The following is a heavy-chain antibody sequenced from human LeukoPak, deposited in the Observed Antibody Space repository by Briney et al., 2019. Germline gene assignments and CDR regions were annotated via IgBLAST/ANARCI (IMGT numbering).Heavy chain of an antibody. CDR2: INPDTGGT. Sequence: ASVRDSSKASGYAFTGYYRRWVRQAPGQGLEWVAYINPDTGGTNYAQKFQGRVTVTRDASISTAYMEMSRLTSDDTAIYYCARLAAYTSTWSWFDPWGQGTLVTVSS. D-gene: IGHD6-13*01. CDR1: GYAFTGYY. V-gene: IGHV1-2*02. CDR3: ARLAAYTSTWSWFDP. J-gene: IGHJ5*02.